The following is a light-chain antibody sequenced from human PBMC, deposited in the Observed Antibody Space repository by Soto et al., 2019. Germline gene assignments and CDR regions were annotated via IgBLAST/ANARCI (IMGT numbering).Light chain of an antibody. CDR1: QSVSSTY. CDR2: STS. V-gene: IGKV3-20*01. Sequence: ETVLTQSPGTLSLSPGERATLSCRASQSVSSTYFAWYQQKPGQPPRLLIYSTSSRATGIPDRFSGSGSGTEFTLTISSLEPEEFAVYYCQQFCSSRTFGQGTKVEIK. J-gene: IGKJ1*01. CDR3: QQFCSSRT.